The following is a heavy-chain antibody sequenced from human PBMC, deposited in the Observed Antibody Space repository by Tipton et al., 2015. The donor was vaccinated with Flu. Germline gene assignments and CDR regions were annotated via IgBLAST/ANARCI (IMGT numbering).Heavy chain of an antibody. CDR3: ARYPGPIGGEFYYGVDV. D-gene: IGHD3-10*01. V-gene: IGHV4-59*07. J-gene: IGHJ6*02. CDR1: GGSISSYY. Sequence: TLSLTCTVSGGSISSYYWSWVRQPPGKGLEWVGFIYYSGSTNYNPSLKSRVTISVDTSKTQFSLKLTSVTAAYTAVYYCARYPGPIGGEFYYGVDVWVRGTTVTVSS. CDR2: IYYSGST.